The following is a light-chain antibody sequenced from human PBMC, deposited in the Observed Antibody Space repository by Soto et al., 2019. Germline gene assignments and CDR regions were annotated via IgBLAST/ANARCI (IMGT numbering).Light chain of an antibody. V-gene: IGKV3-15*01. CDR3: QHYNTWPLT. CDR1: QGICSK. J-gene: IGKJ4*01. Sequence: MTQSPSSVSASVGDTVTITGRASQGICSKLAWYQQKPGQAPRLLIYGASTRATGIPARFSGSGSGTDFTLTISSLQSEDFALYYCQHYNTWPLTFGGGTKVDIK. CDR2: GAS.